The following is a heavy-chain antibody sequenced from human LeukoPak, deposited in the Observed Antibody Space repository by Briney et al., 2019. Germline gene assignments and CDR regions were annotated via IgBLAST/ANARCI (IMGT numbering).Heavy chain of an antibody. CDR1: GASISNYY. V-gene: IGHV4-59*01. Sequence: ASETLSLTCTVSGASISNYYWTWIRQPPGKGLEWIGYIYYSGSTNYRPSLKSRVTISVDTSKNQVSLRLRSVTAADTAVYYCARGLRNRSSGTRFDVFDIWGRGTMVTVSS. D-gene: IGHD6-6*01. J-gene: IGHJ3*02. CDR3: ARGLRNRSSGTRFDVFDI. CDR2: IYYSGST.